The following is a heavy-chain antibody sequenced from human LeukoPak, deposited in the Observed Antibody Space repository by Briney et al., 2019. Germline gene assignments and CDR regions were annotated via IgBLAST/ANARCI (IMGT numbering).Heavy chain of an antibody. CDR2: IYYSGST. V-gene: IGHV4-30-4*01. J-gene: IGHJ5*02. D-gene: IGHD4-11*01. Sequence: PSETLSLICAVSGGSISSGDYYWSWIRQPPGKGLEWIGYIYYSGSTYYNPSLKSRVTISVDTSKNQFSLKLSSVTAADTAVYYCARAVTTVRFDPWGQGTLVTVSS. CDR3: ARAVTTVRFDP. CDR1: GGSISSGDYY.